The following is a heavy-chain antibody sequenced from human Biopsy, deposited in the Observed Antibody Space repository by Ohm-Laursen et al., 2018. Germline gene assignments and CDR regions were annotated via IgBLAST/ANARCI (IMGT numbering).Heavy chain of an antibody. CDR1: GFIFSDYY. J-gene: IGHJ4*02. D-gene: IGHD3-16*01. CDR3: ARSVGIMAAPIDY. Sequence: SLRLSCAASGFIFSDYYMSWIRQAPGKGLEWVSNINSVGTIYYADSVRGRFTISWDNAKNSLYLQMNSLRVEDTAVYYCARSVGIMAAPIDYWGQGTLVTVSS. V-gene: IGHV3-11*01. CDR2: INSVGTI.